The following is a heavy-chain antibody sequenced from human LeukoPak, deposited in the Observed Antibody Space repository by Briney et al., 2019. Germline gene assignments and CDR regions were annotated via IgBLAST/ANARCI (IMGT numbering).Heavy chain of an antibody. CDR2: INPNSGGT. V-gene: IGHV1-2*02. J-gene: IGHJ4*02. CDR1: GYTFTGYY. Sequence: ASVKVSCKASGYTFTGYYMHWVRQAPGQGLEWMGWINPNSGGTNYAQKFQGRVTMTRDTSISTAYMELSRLRSDDTAVYYCARGGSSWYDPYYFDYWGQGTLVTVSS. CDR3: ARGGSSWYDPYYFDY. D-gene: IGHD6-13*01.